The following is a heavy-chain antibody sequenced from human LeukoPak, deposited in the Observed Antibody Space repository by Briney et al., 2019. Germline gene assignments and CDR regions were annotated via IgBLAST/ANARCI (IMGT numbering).Heavy chain of an antibody. CDR2: INHSGST. Sequence: SETLSLTCAVYGGSFRGYYWSWIRQPPRKGLEWIGEINHSGSTNFNPSLKSRVTISVDTSKNQCSLKLSSVTAADTAVYYCARAYGSVRVPATVPVEGFDYWGQGTLVTVSS. CDR3: ARAYGSVRVPATVPVEGFDY. J-gene: IGHJ4*02. V-gene: IGHV4-34*01. D-gene: IGHD3-10*01. CDR1: GGSFRGYY.